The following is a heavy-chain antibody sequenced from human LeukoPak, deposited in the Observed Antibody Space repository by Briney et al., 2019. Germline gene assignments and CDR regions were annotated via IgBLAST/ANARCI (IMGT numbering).Heavy chain of an antibody. CDR3: VREGGSSGYYFFHY. D-gene: IGHD3-22*01. V-gene: IGHV1-18*01. CDR2: ISAYNGNT. J-gene: IGHJ4*02. CDR1: GYTFTTYG. Sequence: ASVKVSCKASGYTFTTYGLSWVRQAPGQGLEWMGWISAYNGNTNYAQRLQGRVTMTTDTSTTTAYMELRSLRSDDTAVYYCVREGGSSGYYFFHYWGQGTPVTVSS.